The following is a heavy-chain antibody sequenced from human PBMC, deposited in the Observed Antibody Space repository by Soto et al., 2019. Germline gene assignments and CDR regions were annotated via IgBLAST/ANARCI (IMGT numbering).Heavy chain of an antibody. CDR2: ISGSGDTT. Sequence: GGSLRLSCAASGFTFSIYAMSWVRQAPGKGLEWVSLISGSGDTTYYAGSVKGRFTISRDNSKNTLYLQMNSLRAADTAVYSCPKPPYTGSPPTWLDWSLGTLVTVSS. J-gene: IGHJ4*01. V-gene: IGHV3-23*01. CDR1: GFTFSIYA. CDR3: PKPPYTGSPPTWLD. D-gene: IGHD3-16*01.